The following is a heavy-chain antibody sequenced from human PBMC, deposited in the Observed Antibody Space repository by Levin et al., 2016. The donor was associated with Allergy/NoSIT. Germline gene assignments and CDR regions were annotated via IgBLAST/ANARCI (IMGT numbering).Heavy chain of an antibody. J-gene: IGHJ6*02. CDR1: GFSFTTYS. D-gene: IGHD4-11*01. CDR3: ARDFHDNYLLGMDV. CDR2: IKPRIGYT. Sequence: ASVKVSCKTSGFSFTTYSLHWVRQAPGQGLEWVGIIKPRIGYTSFAQKFQGRVTMTSDTSTSTVYLDLSDLNSDDTAVYYCARDFHDNYLLGMDVWGQGTTVSVSS. V-gene: IGHV1-46*01.